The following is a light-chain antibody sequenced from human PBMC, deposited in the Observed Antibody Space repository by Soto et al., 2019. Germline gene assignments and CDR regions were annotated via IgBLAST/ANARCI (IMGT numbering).Light chain of an antibody. V-gene: IGKV1-27*01. CDR1: QGISTY. J-gene: IGKJ2*01. CDR3: QKYNSAPWT. CDR2: AAS. Sequence: DIQMTQSPSSLSASVGDRVTITCRASQGISTYLAWYQQKPGKVTKLLIYAASTLQSGVPSRFSGSGSGTDFTLTISSLQPEDVATYYCQKYNSAPWTFGQGTKLEIK.